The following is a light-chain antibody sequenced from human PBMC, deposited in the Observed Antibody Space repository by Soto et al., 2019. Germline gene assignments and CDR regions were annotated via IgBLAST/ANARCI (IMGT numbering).Light chain of an antibody. V-gene: IGKV3-20*01. J-gene: IGKJ2*01. CDR1: QSVSSSY. Sequence: EIVLTQSPGTLSLSPGERATLSCRASQSVSSSYLAWYQQKPGQAPMLLIYDASSRATGIPDRFSGSGSGTDFTLTISRLEPEDFAVYYWQQYGSSLYTFGQGTKLEIK. CDR3: QQYGSSLYT. CDR2: DAS.